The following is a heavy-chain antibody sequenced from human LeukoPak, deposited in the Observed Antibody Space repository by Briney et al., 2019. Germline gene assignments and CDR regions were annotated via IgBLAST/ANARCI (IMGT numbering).Heavy chain of an antibody. CDR1: GFTFSPYW. D-gene: IGHD2-15*01. Sequence: PGGSLRLSCAASGFTFSPYWMNWFRQAPGKGLEWVAIIKQDGSEELYDGSVEGRFTISGDSGKNSLYLQMNSLRAEDMAVYYCAGGAGWLADYWGQGTLVTVSS. CDR2: IKQDGSEE. V-gene: IGHV3-7*01. J-gene: IGHJ4*02. CDR3: AGGAGWLADY.